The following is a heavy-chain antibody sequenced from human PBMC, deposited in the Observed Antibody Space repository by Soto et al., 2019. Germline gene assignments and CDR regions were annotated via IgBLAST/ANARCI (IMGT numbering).Heavy chain of an antibody. CDR1: GGSIISGGYH. J-gene: IGHJ4*02. CDR3: DRVDAVTIVFDY. D-gene: IGHD4-17*01. V-gene: IGHV4-31*03. CDR2: IYYRGTT. Sequence: PSETLSLTCSVSGGSIISGGYHWSWIRQHPGKGLEWIGYIYYRGTTYYNPALKSRVTISVDRSKNQFSLKLSSVTAADTAVYYCDRVDAVTIVFDYWGQGTLVTVSS.